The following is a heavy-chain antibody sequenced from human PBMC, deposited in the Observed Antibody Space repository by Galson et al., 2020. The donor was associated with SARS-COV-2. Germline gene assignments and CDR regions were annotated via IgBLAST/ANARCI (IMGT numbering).Heavy chain of an antibody. Sequence: GESLKISCKASGYTFTSYYMHWVRQAPGQGLEWMGIINPSGGSTSYAQKFQGRVTMTRDTSTSTVYMELSSLRSEDTAVYYCAREMHGYSSSWYSGYYYYYYMDVWGKGTTVTVSS. CDR1: GYTFTSYY. CDR2: INPSGGST. V-gene: IGHV1-46*01. CDR3: AREMHGYSSSWYSGYYYYYYMDV. D-gene: IGHD6-13*01. J-gene: IGHJ6*03.